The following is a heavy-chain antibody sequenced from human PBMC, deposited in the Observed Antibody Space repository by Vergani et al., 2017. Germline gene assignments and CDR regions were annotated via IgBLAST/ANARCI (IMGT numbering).Heavy chain of an antibody. CDR3: AKADTKLAVTGSTDY. CDR1: GFIFDDYA. CDR2: ISWNSGSI. D-gene: IGHD6-19*01. V-gene: IGHV3-9*01. J-gene: IGHJ4*02. Sequence: VQLVESGGGLVQPGRSLRLSCAASGFIFDDYAMHWVRQAPGKGLEWVSGISWNSGSIGYAESVKGRFTISRDNAKNSRYLQMNSLRAEDTALYYCAKADTKLAVTGSTDYWGQGTLVTVSS.